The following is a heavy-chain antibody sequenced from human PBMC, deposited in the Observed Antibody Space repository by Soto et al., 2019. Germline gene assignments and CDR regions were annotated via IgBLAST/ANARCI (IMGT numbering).Heavy chain of an antibody. Sequence: EGPLRLSSADISVTSGCFEITWVRQAPGKGLEWVSFISSSSSNRDFADSVKGRFTTSRDNAKNSLYLQMNSLRAEDTALYYCARRQEDYDLLTGYYMGYFDLWGRGTLVTVS. D-gene: IGHD3-9*01. CDR2: ISSSSSNR. CDR3: ARRQEDYDLLTGYYMGYFDL. V-gene: IGHV3-21*01. CDR1: SVTSGCFE. J-gene: IGHJ2*01.